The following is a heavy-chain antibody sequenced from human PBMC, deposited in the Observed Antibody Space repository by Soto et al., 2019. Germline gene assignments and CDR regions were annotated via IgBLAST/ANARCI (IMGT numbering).Heavy chain of an antibody. CDR3: ARASPARPFDY. D-gene: IGHD6-6*01. V-gene: IGHV4-59*01. Sequence: SETLSLTCTVSGGSISSYYWSWIRQPPGKGLEWIGYIYYSGSTNYNPSLKSRVTISVDTSKNQFSLKLSSVTAADTAVYYCARASPARPFDYWGQGTLVTVSS. CDR2: IYYSGST. CDR1: GGSISSYY. J-gene: IGHJ4*02.